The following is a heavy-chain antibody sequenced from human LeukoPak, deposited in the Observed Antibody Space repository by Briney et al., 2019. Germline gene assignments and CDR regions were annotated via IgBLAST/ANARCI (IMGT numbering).Heavy chain of an antibody. CDR1: GGPFHSYA. CDR2: IIPIFGTA. Sequence: SVKVSFKASGGPFHSYAISWVRPAPGQGLGWMGGIIPIFGTANYAQKFQGRVTITADESTSTAYMELSSLRSEDTAVYYCARDLGSSSWYDYYYGMDVWGQGTTVTVSS. V-gene: IGHV1-69*01. CDR3: ARDLGSSSWYDYYYGMDV. D-gene: IGHD6-13*01. J-gene: IGHJ6*02.